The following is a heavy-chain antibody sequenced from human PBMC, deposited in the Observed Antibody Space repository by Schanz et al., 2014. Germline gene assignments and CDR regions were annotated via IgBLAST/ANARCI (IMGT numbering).Heavy chain of an antibody. D-gene: IGHD3-10*01. CDR3: AKDPYGSGNHYTY. J-gene: IGHJ4*02. V-gene: IGHV3-23*04. CDR2: ISGSGETT. Sequence: EVQLVESGGGLVQPGGSLRLSCAASGFTFSRYAMTWVRQAPGKGLEWVSAISGSGETTYYADSVKGRFTISRDNSKNALYLQMNSLRAEDTAVYYCAKDPYGSGNHYTYWGRGALVSVSS. CDR1: GFTFSRYA.